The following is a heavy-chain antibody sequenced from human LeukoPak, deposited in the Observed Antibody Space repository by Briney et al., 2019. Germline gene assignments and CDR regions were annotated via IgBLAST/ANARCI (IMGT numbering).Heavy chain of an antibody. Sequence: PSETLSLTCTVSGGSISSGSYYWSWIRQPAGKGLEWIGRIYTSGSTNYNPSLKSRVTISVDTSKNQFSLKLSSVTAADTAVYYCARGGGYYYDSSGYYLLWGQGTLVTVSS. D-gene: IGHD3-22*01. CDR3: ARGGGYYYDSSGYYLL. V-gene: IGHV4-61*02. J-gene: IGHJ4*02. CDR1: GGSISSGSYY. CDR2: IYTSGST.